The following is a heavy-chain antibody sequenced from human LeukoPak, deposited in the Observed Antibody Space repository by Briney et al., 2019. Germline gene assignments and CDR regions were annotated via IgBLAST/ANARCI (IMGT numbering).Heavy chain of an antibody. J-gene: IGHJ6*02. V-gene: IGHV4-59*01. CDR3: ARADGYSSSWYYYYYGMDV. CDR1: GGSISSYY. CDR2: IYYSGST. Sequence: SETLSLTCTVSGGSISSYYWSWIRQPPGKGLEWIGYIYYSGSTNYNPSLKSRVTISVDTSKNKFSLKLSSVTAADTAVYYCARADGYSSSWYYYYYGMDVWGQGTTVTISS. D-gene: IGHD6-13*01.